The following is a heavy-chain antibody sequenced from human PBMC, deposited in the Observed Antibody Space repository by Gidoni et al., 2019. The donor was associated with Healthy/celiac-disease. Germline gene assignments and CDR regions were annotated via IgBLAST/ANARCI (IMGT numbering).Heavy chain of an antibody. CDR3: ASGLIDFWSGYYVDY. CDR2: INSDGSST. CDR1: AFTFSSYW. Sequence: EVQLVESGGGFVPPGGSLRLSCAASAFTFSSYWMHCVRQAPGKGLVWVSRINSDGSSTSYADSVKGRFTISRDNAKNKLYLQMNSLRAEDTAVYYCASGLIDFWSGYYVDYWGQGTLVTVSS. J-gene: IGHJ4*02. D-gene: IGHD3-3*01. V-gene: IGHV3-74*01.